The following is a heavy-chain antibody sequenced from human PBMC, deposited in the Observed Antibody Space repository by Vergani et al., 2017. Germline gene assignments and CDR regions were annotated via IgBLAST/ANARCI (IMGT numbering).Heavy chain of an antibody. Sequence: QVQLQESGPGLVKPSETLSLTCTVSGGSISSYYWSWIRQPPGKGLEWIGYIYYSGSTNYNPSLKSRVTISVDTSKNQFSLKLSSVTAADTAVYYCARAHYDFWSGYYAGYYFDYWGQGTLVTVSS. V-gene: IGHV4-59*12. CDR3: ARAHYDFWSGYYAGYYFDY. D-gene: IGHD3-3*01. J-gene: IGHJ4*02. CDR2: IYYSGST. CDR1: GGSISSYY.